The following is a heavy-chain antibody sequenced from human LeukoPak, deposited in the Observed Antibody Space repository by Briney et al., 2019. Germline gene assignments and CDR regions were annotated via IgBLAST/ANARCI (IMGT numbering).Heavy chain of an antibody. CDR2: VYDSGIT. V-gene: IGHV4-59*08. J-gene: IGHJ4*02. D-gene: IGHD1-1*01. Sequence: PSETLSLTCTVSGGSMSRYYWSWIRQPPGKGLEWIGYVYDSGITSHNPSLKSRVTISADTSKNQFSLNLISVTAADTAVYFCARHPGIQLRIDNWGQGTLVTVSS. CDR1: GGSMSRYY. CDR3: ARHPGIQLRIDN.